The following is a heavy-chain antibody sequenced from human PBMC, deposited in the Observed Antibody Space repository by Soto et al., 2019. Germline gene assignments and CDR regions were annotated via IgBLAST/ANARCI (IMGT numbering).Heavy chain of an antibody. CDR1: GYTLTSYG. Sequence: QVQLVQSGAEVKKPGASVKVSCKASGYTLTSYGISWVRQAPGQGLEWMGWISAYNGNTNYAQKLQGRVTMTTDTSTSTAYMELRSLTSDDTAVYYCARERASGYDVPDAFDIWGQGTMVTVSS. D-gene: IGHD5-12*01. V-gene: IGHV1-18*04. CDR2: ISAYNGNT. J-gene: IGHJ3*02. CDR3: ARERASGYDVPDAFDI.